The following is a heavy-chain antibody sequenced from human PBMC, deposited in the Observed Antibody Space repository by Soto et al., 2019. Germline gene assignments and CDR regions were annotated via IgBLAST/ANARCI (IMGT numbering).Heavy chain of an antibody. D-gene: IGHD3-10*01. CDR2: IYYSGST. J-gene: IGHJ5*02. CDR3: AREGGFFGSGSYFESPHGWFGP. CDR1: GGSISSGDYY. Sequence: SETLSLTCTVSGGSISSGDYYWSWIRQPPGKGLEWIGYIYYSGSTYYNPFLKSRVTISVDTSKNQFSLKLSSVTAADTAVYYCAREGGFFGSGSYFESPHGWFGPWGPGTLVTGSS. V-gene: IGHV4-30-4*01.